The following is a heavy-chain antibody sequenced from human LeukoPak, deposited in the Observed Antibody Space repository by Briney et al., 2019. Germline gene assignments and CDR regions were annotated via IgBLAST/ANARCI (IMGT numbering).Heavy chain of an antibody. CDR3: ARVTRLLVYAFDI. D-gene: IGHD3-22*01. CDR1: GFTFSSYD. J-gene: IGHJ3*02. V-gene: IGHV3-13*01. Sequence: PGGSLRLSCAASGFTFSSYDMHWVRQATGKGLEWVSVIGTAGDTYYPGSVKGRFTISRENAKNSLYLQMNSLRAGDTAVYYCARVTRLLVYAFDIWGQGTMVTVSS. CDR2: IGTAGDT.